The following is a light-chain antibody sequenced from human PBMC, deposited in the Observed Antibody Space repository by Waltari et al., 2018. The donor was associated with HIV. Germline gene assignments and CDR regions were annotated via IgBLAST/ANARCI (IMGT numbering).Light chain of an antibody. CDR1: SANVGSNY. J-gene: IGLJ2*01. CDR2: RNK. Sequence: QSVLTQPPSASGTPGQRVTSSCSGSSANVGSNYVHWYQQLPGTAPNLLISRNKQRPSGVPDRFSGSKSGTSASLAISGLRSEDEADYYCAVWDDTLSGHLVFGGGTKLTVL. CDR3: AVWDDTLSGHLV. V-gene: IGLV1-47*01.